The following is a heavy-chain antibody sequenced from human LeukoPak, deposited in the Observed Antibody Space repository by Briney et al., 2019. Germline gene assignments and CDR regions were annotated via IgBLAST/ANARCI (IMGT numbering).Heavy chain of an antibody. CDR1: GFTVSSNY. CDR2: IKQDGSEK. Sequence: SGGSLRLSCAASGFTVSSNYMSWVRQAPGKGLEWVANIKQDGSEKNYVDSVKGRFTISRDNAKSSLFLQMNDLRAEDTAVYYCAKGGRGNGEVYWGQGTMVTVSS. V-gene: IGHV3-7*01. CDR3: AKGGRGNGEVY. D-gene: IGHD2-8*01. J-gene: IGHJ4*02.